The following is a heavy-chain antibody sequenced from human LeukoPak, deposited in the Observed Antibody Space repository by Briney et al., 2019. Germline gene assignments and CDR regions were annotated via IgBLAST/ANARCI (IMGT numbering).Heavy chain of an antibody. D-gene: IGHD4-17*01. V-gene: IGHV3-15*01. CDR1: GFTFSNAW. J-gene: IGHJ4*02. CDR2: IKSKTDGGTT. Sequence: GGSLRLSCAASGFTFSNAWMSWVRQAPGKGLEWVGRIKSKTDGGTTDYAAPVKGRFTISRDDSKNTLYLQMNSLKTEDTAVYYCTTTSTTVTIGPVGYWGQGTLVTVSS. CDR3: TTTSTTVTIGPVGY.